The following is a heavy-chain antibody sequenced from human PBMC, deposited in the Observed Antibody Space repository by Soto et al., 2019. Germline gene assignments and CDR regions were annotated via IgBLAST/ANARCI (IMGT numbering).Heavy chain of an antibody. CDR2: INHSGST. D-gene: IGHD5-12*01. J-gene: IGHJ4*02. Sequence: XETLSLPWPVYCGSFSGYYWSWIRQPPGKGLEWIGEINHSGSTNYNPSLKSRVTISVDTSKNQFSLKLSSVTAADTAVYYCARSTYVRWLQLRGGFDDWGQGTLVTVSS. CDR3: ARSTYVRWLQLRGGFDD. V-gene: IGHV4-34*01. CDR1: CGSFSGYY.